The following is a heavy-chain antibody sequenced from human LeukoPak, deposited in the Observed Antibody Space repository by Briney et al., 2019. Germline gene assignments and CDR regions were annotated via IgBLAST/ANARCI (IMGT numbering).Heavy chain of an antibody. CDR1: GYTFTGYY. Sequence: APVKVSCKASGYTFTGYYMHWVRQAPGQGLEWMGWINPNSGGTNYAQKFQGRVTMTRDTSISTAYMELSRLRSDDTAVYYCASPSTHSSGWYSSYYYYMDVWGKGTTVTVSS. V-gene: IGHV1-2*02. CDR3: ASPSTHSSGWYSSYYYYMDV. J-gene: IGHJ6*03. D-gene: IGHD6-19*01. CDR2: INPNSGGT.